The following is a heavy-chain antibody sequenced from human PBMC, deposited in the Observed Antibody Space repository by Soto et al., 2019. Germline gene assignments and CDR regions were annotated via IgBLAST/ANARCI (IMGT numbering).Heavy chain of an antibody. CDR1: GFTFSSYD. CDR2: IGTAGDT. V-gene: IGHV3-13*01. J-gene: IGHJ6*02. D-gene: IGHD2-2*01. CDR3: ARAYCSPTSCYHHGGPQYIDFYGMDV. Sequence: GGSLRLSCAASGFTFSSYDMHWVRQATGKGLEWVSAIGTAGDTYYPGSVKGRFTISRDNSMNTVFLQMNSLRVDDTAVYYCARAYCSPTSCYHHGGPQYIDFYGMDVWGQGTAVTVSS.